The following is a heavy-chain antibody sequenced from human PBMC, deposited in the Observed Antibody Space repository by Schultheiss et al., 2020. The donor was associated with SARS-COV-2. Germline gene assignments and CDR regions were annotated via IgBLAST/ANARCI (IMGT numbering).Heavy chain of an antibody. Sequence: GGSLRLSCAASGFTFNNYGMHWVRQAPGKGLEWVAVIWYDGTNKYYADSVKGRFTISRDNSKNTLYLQMNGLRDEDTAVYYCARGMGDYVWGSYRYTYYYYGMDVWGQGTTVTVSS. D-gene: IGHD3-16*02. J-gene: IGHJ6*02. V-gene: IGHV3-33*01. CDR1: GFTFNNYG. CDR2: IWYDGTNK. CDR3: ARGMGDYVWGSYRYTYYYYGMDV.